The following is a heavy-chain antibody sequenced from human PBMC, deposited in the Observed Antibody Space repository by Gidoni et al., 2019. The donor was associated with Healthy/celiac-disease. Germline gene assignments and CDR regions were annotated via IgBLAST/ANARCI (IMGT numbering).Heavy chain of an antibody. CDR2: ISGSGGST. CDR3: AKVVDSSFYNWFDP. D-gene: IGHD6-6*01. V-gene: IGHV3-23*01. CDR1: GFTFSSYA. Sequence: ELQLLASGGGLVQPGGSLRLSCEASGFTFSSYATSWVRQAPGKGLEWVSAISGSGGSTYYADSVKGRFTISRDNSKNTLYLQMNSLRAEDTAVYYCAKVVDSSFYNWFDPWGQGTLVTVSS. J-gene: IGHJ5*02.